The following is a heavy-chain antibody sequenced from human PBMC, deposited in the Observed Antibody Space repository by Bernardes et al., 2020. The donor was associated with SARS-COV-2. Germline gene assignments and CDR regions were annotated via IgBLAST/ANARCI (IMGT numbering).Heavy chain of an antibody. CDR1: GGSISSYY. D-gene: IGHD2-2*01. CDR3: ARQGGYCSSTSCYYYYYMDV. J-gene: IGHJ6*03. CDR2: IYYSGST. V-gene: IGHV4-59*08. Sequence: SETLSLTCTVSGGSISSYYWSWIRQPPGKGLEWIGYIYYSGSTNCNPSLKSRVTISVDTSKNQFSLKLSSVTAADTAVYYCARQGGYCSSTSCYYYYYMDVWGKGTTVTVSS.